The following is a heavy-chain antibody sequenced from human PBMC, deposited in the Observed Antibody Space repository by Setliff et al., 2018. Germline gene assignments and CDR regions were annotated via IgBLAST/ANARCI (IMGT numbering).Heavy chain of an antibody. V-gene: IGHV3-74*01. D-gene: IGHD6-25*01. J-gene: IGHJ3*02. CDR3: ARDWGAAGSTNAFDI. Sequence: GGSLSLSCVVSGPMFSRYWIHWVRQSPGKGLVWVARINGDGSSASYADSVGGRFTISRDNAKNTVYLQMNSLGVDDTAVYYCARDWGAAGSTNAFDIWGQGTMVTVSS. CDR2: INGDGSSA. CDR1: GPMFSRYW.